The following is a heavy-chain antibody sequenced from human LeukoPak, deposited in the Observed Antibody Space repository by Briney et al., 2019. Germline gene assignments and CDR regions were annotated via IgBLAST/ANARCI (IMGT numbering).Heavy chain of an antibody. J-gene: IGHJ6*02. D-gene: IGHD2-21*02. CDR3: AKSRGLWGVTHYYGMDV. V-gene: IGHV3-23*01. CDR2: ISGSGGST. Sequence: PGGSLRLSCAASGFTFSSYAMSWVRQAPGKGLEWVSGISGSGGSTYYADSVKGRFTISRDNSKNTLYLQMNSLRAEDTAVYYCAKSRGLWGVTHYYGMDVWGQGTTVTVSS. CDR1: GFTFSSYA.